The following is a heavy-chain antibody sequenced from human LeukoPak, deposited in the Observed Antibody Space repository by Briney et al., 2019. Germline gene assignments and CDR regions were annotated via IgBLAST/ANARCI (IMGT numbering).Heavy chain of an antibody. CDR3: ARRYYGSGSYYNWFDP. D-gene: IGHD3-10*01. CDR2: IYPGESDT. Sequence: GESLKISCKGSGYSFTSYWIGWVRQMPGKGLEWMGIIYPGESDTRYSPSFQGQVTISADKSISTAYPQWSSLKASDTAMYYCARRYYGSGSYYNWFDPWGQGTLVTVSS. CDR1: GYSFTSYW. J-gene: IGHJ5*02. V-gene: IGHV5-51*01.